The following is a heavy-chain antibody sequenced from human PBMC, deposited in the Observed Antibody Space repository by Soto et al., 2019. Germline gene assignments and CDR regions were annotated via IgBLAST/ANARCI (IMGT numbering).Heavy chain of an antibody. CDR1: GYSFTSYG. V-gene: IGHV1-18*01. D-gene: IGHD6-19*01. CDR2: ISAYNGNT. CDR3: ARDALPQATIAVAGGWVHYFDY. J-gene: IGHJ4*02. Sequence: GASVKVSCKAAGYSFTSYGISWVRQDTGKGLEWMGWISAYNGNTNYAQKLQGRVTMTTDTSTSTAYMELRSLRSDDTAVYYCARDALPQATIAVAGGWVHYFDYCGQGTLVTVSS.